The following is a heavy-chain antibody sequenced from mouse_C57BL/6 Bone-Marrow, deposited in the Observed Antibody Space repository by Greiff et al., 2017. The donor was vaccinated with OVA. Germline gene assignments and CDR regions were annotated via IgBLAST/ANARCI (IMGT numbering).Heavy chain of an antibody. J-gene: IGHJ1*03. CDR2: IWGGGST. Sequence: VKLVESGPGLVAPSQSLSITCTVSGFSLTSYGVDWVRQPPGKGLEWLGVIWGGGSTNYNSALMSRLSISKDNSKSQVFLKMNRLQTDDTAMYYCAKQGTTVVATNWYFDVWGTGTTVTVSS. D-gene: IGHD1-1*01. CDR1: GFSLTSYG. V-gene: IGHV2-9*01. CDR3: AKQGTTVVATNWYFDV.